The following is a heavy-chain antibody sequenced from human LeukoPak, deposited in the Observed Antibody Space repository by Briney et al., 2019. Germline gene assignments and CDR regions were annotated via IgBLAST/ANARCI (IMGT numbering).Heavy chain of an antibody. V-gene: IGHV4-59*01. Sequence: PSETLSLTCTVSGGSISTYHWAWIRQPPGKGLEWIGYISYSEGTNYNPSLKSRFTISVDTSKSQFSLRLSSVTAADTAVYYCARQTDNSPYAYFDYWGQGTLVTVSS. CDR1: GGSISTYH. D-gene: IGHD2/OR15-2a*01. J-gene: IGHJ4*02. CDR3: ARQTDNSPYAYFDY. CDR2: ISYSEGT.